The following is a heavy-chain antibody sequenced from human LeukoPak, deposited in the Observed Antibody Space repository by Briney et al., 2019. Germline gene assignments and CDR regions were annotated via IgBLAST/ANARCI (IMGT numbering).Heavy chain of an antibody. Sequence: GGXLRXSXXASGFTFSNYAMRWVRQAPGKGLXXXXXISYDGSSKYYADSVKGRFTISRDNSKNMLYLQMSSLRAEDTAVYYCARRGHDYGDSEWFHPGGQGPLAPVS. D-gene: IGHD4-17*01. CDR2: ISYDGSSK. V-gene: IGHV3-30*04. J-gene: IGHJ5*02. CDR1: GFTFSNYA. CDR3: ARRGHDYGDSEWFHP.